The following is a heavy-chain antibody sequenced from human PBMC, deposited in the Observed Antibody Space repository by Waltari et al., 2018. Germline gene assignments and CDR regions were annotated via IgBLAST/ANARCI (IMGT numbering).Heavy chain of an antibody. CDR2: IYYSGRT. J-gene: IGHJ3*02. Sequence: QVQLQESGPGLVKPSETLSLTCTVSGGSITDHYWSWIRPPPGKGLESIGYIYYSGRTYYNPSLKSRVTISVDTSKNQFSLKLSSVTAADTAVYYCARDDSGSSALNAFDIWGQGTMVTVSS. CDR1: GGSITDHY. V-gene: IGHV4-59*11. CDR3: ARDDSGSSALNAFDI. D-gene: IGHD1-26*01.